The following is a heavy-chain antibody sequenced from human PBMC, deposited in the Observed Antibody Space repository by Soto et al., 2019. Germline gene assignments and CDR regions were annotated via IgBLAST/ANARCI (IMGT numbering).Heavy chain of an antibody. CDR2: ISGSGGST. V-gene: IGHV3-23*01. Sequence: PGGSLRLSCAASGFTFSSYAMSCVRQAPGKGLEWVSAISGSGGSTYYADSVKGRFTISRDNSKNTLYLQMNSLRAEDTAVYYCAKDLPYYDILTGYTYYGMDVWGQGTTVTVSS. D-gene: IGHD3-9*01. CDR1: GFTFSSYA. J-gene: IGHJ6*02. CDR3: AKDLPYYDILTGYTYYGMDV.